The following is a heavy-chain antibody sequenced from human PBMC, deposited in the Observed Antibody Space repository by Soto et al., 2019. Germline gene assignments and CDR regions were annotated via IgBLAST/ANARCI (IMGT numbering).Heavy chain of an antibody. J-gene: IGHJ6*02. Sequence: QVQLQQWGAGLLKPSETLSLTCAVYGGSFSNYYWSWIRQPPGKGLEWIGENNHSGSANYNPSLTSRVTISVDTSKNQFSLKLSSVTAADTAVYYCARDTYTSGWYAEAGYYGMDVWGQGTTVTVSS. CDR1: GGSFSNYY. CDR2: NNHSGSA. V-gene: IGHV4-34*01. CDR3: ARDTYTSGWYAEAGYYGMDV. D-gene: IGHD6-19*01.